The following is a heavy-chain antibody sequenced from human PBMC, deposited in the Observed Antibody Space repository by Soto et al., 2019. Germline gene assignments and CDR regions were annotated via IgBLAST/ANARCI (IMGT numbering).Heavy chain of an antibody. D-gene: IGHD2-15*01. Sequence: PSETLSLTCTVSGASISGYHWGWIRQPPGKGLEWIGYMSYSGSTNYSPSLKSRVTISVDTSRNQFSLKLSSVTAADTAVYYCARDPGPYCSGAGRYVDPWGQGTLVTVSS. V-gene: IGHV4-59*01. J-gene: IGHJ5*02. CDR2: MSYSGST. CDR1: GASISGYH. CDR3: ARDPGPYCSGAGRYVDP.